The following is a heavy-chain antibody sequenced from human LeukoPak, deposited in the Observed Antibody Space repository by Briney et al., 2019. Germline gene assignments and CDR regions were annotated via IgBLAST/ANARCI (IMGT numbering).Heavy chain of an antibody. CDR3: ARVLYSSGWYFDY. D-gene: IGHD6-19*01. Sequence: GSSVKVSCKASGGTFSSYAFSWVRQAPGQGLEWMGGIIPIFGTANNAQKFQGRVTITTDESTSTAYMELSSLRSEDTAVYYCARVLYSSGWYFDYWGQGTLVTVSS. J-gene: IGHJ4*02. CDR2: IIPIFGTA. V-gene: IGHV1-69*05. CDR1: GGTFSSYA.